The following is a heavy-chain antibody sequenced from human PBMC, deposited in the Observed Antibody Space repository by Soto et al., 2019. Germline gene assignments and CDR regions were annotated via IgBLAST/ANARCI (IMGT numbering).Heavy chain of an antibody. CDR3: ASAGIGGTAFRGFCDY. V-gene: IGHV3-33*01. CDR1: GSIFSGYG. Sequence: QEQLVESGGGVVQPGRSLRLSCAASGSIFSGYGMHWIRQAPGKGLEWVAVIWYDGSNKYYADSVKGRFTISRDNYKNMLYLKMDSLRAEDTAVYYCASAGIGGTAFRGFCDYWGQGTLVTISS. D-gene: IGHD1-7*01. J-gene: IGHJ4*02. CDR2: IWYDGSNK.